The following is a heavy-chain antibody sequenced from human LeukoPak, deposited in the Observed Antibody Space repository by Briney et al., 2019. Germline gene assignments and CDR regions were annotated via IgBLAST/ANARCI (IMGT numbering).Heavy chain of an antibody. CDR2: ISTSGSLI. CDR1: GFTFSSYE. Sequence: GGSLRLSCAASGFTFSSYEMSWVRQAPGKGLEWVSYISTSGSLIYYADSVKGRFTISRDNAKNSLYLQMNSLRAEDTAVYYCARDGWELLQHYFDFWGQGTLVTVSS. V-gene: IGHV3-48*03. D-gene: IGHD1-26*01. J-gene: IGHJ4*02. CDR3: ARDGWELLQHYFDF.